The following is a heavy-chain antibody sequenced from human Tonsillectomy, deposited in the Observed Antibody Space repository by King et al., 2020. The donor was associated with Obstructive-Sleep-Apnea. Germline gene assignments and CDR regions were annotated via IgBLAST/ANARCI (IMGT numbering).Heavy chain of an antibody. J-gene: IGHJ3*02. CDR1: GFTFSDYY. CDR3: ARFLDYGAPFDI. Sequence: VQLVESGGGLVKPGGSLRLSCAASGFTFSDYYMSWIRQAPGKGLEWVSYISSSSLYTNNADSVKGRFTISRDNPKNSLSLQMSSLRAEDTAVYFCARFLDYGAPFDIWGQGTMVTVSS. CDR2: ISSSSLYT. V-gene: IGHV3-11*06. D-gene: IGHD4-17*01.